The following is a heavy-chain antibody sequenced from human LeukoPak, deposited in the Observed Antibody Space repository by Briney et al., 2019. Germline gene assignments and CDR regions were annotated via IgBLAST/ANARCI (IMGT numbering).Heavy chain of an antibody. D-gene: IGHD3-10*01. CDR1: GGSISSGGYY. CDR2: IYYSGST. J-gene: IGHJ5*02. Sequence: SQTLSLTCTVSGGSISSGGYYWSWIRRHPGKGLEWIGYIYYSGSTYYNPSLKSRVTISVDTSKNQFSLKLSSVTAADTAVYYCAGGGITMVRGVIIEGHWFDPWGQGTLVTVSS. V-gene: IGHV4-31*03. CDR3: AGGGITMVRGVIIEGHWFDP.